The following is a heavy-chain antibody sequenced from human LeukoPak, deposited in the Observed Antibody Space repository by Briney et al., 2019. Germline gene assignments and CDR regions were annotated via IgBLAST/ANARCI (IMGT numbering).Heavy chain of an antibody. D-gene: IGHD2-2*01. CDR2: IYPGDSDT. CDR1: GYSFTSYW. V-gene: IGHV5-51*01. CDR3: ARAYTKYQLLWGNNWFDP. Sequence: GESLKISCKGSGYSFTSYWIGWVRQMPGKGLEWMGIIYPGDSDTRYSPSFQGQVTISADKSISTAYLQWSSLKASDTAMYYCARAYTKYQLLWGNNWFDPWGQGTLVTVAS. J-gene: IGHJ5*02.